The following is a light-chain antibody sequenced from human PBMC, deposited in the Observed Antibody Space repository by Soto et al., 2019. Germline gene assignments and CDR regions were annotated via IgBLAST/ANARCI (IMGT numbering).Light chain of an antibody. J-gene: IGKJ2*01. V-gene: IGKV1-5*01. CDR1: QSIGRW. Sequence: DIQMTQSPSTLSASVGDIVTITCRASQSIGRWLAWYQQKPGKAPRLLIHDVSTLQSGVPSRFSGSGSGTEFTLTISSLQPDDFASYYCLQYDSRYTFGQGTKVDIK. CDR3: LQYDSRYT. CDR2: DVS.